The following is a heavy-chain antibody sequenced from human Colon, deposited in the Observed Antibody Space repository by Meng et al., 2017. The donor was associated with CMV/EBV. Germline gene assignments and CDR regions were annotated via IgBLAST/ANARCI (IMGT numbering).Heavy chain of an antibody. CDR1: GFTFSSYA. Sequence: GGSLRLSCAASGFTFSSYAMHWVRQAPGKGLEWVAVISYDGSNKYYADSVKGRFTISRDNSKNTLYLQMNSLRAEDTAVYYCHAAAILAFDIWGQGTMVTVSS. D-gene: IGHD2-2*02. CDR3: HAAAILAFDI. J-gene: IGHJ3*02. V-gene: IGHV3-30-3*01. CDR2: ISYDGSNK.